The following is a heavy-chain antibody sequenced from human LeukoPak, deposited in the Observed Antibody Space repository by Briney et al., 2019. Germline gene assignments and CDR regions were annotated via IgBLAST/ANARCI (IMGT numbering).Heavy chain of an antibody. J-gene: IGHJ3*01. V-gene: IGHV4-59*08. D-gene: IGHD3-22*01. CDR2: IYYIGST. CDR1: GDSISSYY. Sequence: PSETLSLTCTVSGDSISSYYWSWIRQPPGKGLEWIGYIYYIGSTNYNPSLKSRVTISIDTSKNQFSLKLSSVTAADTAVYYCARLLRPYSYDSSGYFTTSFDFWGQGTMVTVSS. CDR3: ARLLRPYSYDSSGYFTTSFDF.